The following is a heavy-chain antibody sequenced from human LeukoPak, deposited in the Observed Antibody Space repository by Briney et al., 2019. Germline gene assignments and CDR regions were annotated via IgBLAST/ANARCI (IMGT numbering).Heavy chain of an antibody. CDR3: ARGGIRGYSAFDNLDF. CDR1: GASINDFY. Sequence: PETLSLTCAVSGASINDFYWTWIRQPPGKGLEWIGYVYYGGSTNYNPSLKSRVSMSVDTSKNQFSLTLTSVTAADTAFYYCARGGIRGYSAFDNLDFWGLGTHVTVSS. CDR2: VYYGGST. V-gene: IGHV4-59*01. J-gene: IGHJ4*02. D-gene: IGHD5-12*01.